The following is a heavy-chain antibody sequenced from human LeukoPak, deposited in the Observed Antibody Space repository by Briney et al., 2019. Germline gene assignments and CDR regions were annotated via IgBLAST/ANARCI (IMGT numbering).Heavy chain of an antibody. Sequence: GRSLRLSCAASGFTFSSYAMHWVRQAPGKGLEWVAVISYDGSNKYYADSVKGRFTISRDNSKNTLYLQMNSLRAEDTAVYYCASFNDPMIVVEDAFDIWGQGTMVTVSS. V-gene: IGHV3-30-3*01. J-gene: IGHJ3*02. CDR3: ASFNDPMIVVEDAFDI. CDR2: ISYDGSNK. D-gene: IGHD3-22*01. CDR1: GFTFSSYA.